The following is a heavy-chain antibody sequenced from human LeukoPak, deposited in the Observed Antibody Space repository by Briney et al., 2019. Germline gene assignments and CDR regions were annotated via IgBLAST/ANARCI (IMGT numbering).Heavy chain of an antibody. V-gene: IGHV3-23*01. D-gene: IGHD6-13*01. CDR1: GFTFSNYE. CDR2: ISGSGGST. Sequence: GGSLRLSCAASGFTFSNYEMNWVRQAPGKGLEWVSAISGSGGSTYYADSVKGRSTISRDNSKNTLYLQMNSLRAEDTAVYYCAKQSSSWSYEKFDYWGQGTLVTVSS. J-gene: IGHJ4*02. CDR3: AKQSSSWSYEKFDY.